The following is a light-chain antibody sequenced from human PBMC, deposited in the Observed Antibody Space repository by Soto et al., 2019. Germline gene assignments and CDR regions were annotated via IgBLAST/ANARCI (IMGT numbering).Light chain of an antibody. V-gene: IGKV1-33*01. J-gene: IGKJ3*01. CDR3: QQFANPPIT. CDR2: DAS. Sequence: DIQMTKSPSSLSASIGDRVTITCQASQDISNYLNWYQQKAGKAPKVLIFDASNLDGGVPSRFSGSGSVTDFTFTISSLHPEDVATYYCQQFANPPITFGPGTRVDI. CDR1: QDISNY.